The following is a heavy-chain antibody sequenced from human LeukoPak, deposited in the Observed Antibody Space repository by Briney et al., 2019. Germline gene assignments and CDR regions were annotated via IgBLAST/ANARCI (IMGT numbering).Heavy chain of an antibody. CDR2: ISGSGGST. Sequence: GGSLRLSCAASGFTFSSYAMSWVRQAPGKGLEWVSAISGSGGSTYYADSVKGRFTISRDNSKNTLYLQMNSLRAEDTAVYYCAKDITIFGVVIIPSDAFDIWGQGTMVTVSS. CDR1: GFTFSSYA. D-gene: IGHD3-3*01. V-gene: IGHV3-23*01. CDR3: AKDITIFGVVIIPSDAFDI. J-gene: IGHJ3*02.